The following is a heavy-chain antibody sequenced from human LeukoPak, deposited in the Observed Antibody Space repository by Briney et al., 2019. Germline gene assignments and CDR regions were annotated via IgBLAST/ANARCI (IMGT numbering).Heavy chain of an antibody. CDR3: ARVSNGWQQLVPGGVY. J-gene: IGHJ4*02. CDR1: GYTFTSYG. Sequence: ASVKVSCKASGYTFTSYGISWVRQAPGQGLEWMGWISAYNGNTNYAQKLQGRVTMTTDTSTSTAYMELRSLRSDDTAVYYCARVSNGWQQLVPGGVYWGQGTLVTVSS. V-gene: IGHV1-18*01. D-gene: IGHD6-13*01. CDR2: ISAYNGNT.